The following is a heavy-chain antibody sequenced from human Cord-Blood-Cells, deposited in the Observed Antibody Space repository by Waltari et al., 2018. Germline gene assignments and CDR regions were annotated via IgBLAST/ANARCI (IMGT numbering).Heavy chain of an antibody. Sequence: QVQLVQSGAEVKQPGSSVKVSCKASGAPFSSYDISWVRPAPGQGLEWMGRIIPILGIANYAQKFQGRVTITADKSTSTAYMELSSLRSEDTAVYYCARAPNSGYDFRSYYFDYWGQGTLVTVSS. CDR3: ARAPNSGYDFRSYYFDY. CDR1: GAPFSSYD. CDR2: IIPILGIA. V-gene: IGHV1-69*09. J-gene: IGHJ4*02. D-gene: IGHD5-12*01.